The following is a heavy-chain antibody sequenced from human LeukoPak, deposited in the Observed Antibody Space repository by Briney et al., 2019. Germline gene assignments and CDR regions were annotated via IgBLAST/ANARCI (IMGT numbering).Heavy chain of an antibody. D-gene: IGHD4-17*01. CDR3: ARVANGDYNIDY. CDR2: ISGSSSPI. CDR1: GFTFSSYS. V-gene: IGHV3-48*04. J-gene: IGHJ4*02. Sequence: GGSLRLSCAASGFTFSSYSMNWVRQAPGKGLEWVSYISGSSSPIYYADSVKGRFTISRDDSKNTLYLQMNSLRAEDTAVYYCARVANGDYNIDYWGQGTLVTVSS.